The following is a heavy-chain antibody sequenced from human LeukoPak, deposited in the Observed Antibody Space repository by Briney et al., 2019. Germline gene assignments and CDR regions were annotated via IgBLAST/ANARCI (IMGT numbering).Heavy chain of an antibody. CDR3: ARGETYYYDSRGFDP. CDR1: GFTFSSYW. J-gene: IGHJ5*02. CDR2: ISYDGSNK. D-gene: IGHD3-22*01. Sequence: GGSLRLSCAASGFTFSSYWMSWVRQAPGKGLEWVAVISYDGSNKYYADSVKGRFTISRDNSKNTLYLQMNSLRAEDTAVYYCARGETYYYDSRGFDPWGQGTLVTVSS. V-gene: IGHV3-30-3*01.